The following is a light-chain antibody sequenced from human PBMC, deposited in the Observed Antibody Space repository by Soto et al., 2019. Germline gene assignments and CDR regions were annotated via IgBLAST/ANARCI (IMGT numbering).Light chain of an antibody. Sequence: QSALTQPASVSGSPGQSITISCTGTSNDIGAYNYVSWYQQHPGKAPKLMIYDVSNRPSGLSNRFSGSKSGNTASLTISGLQAEDEADYYCSSYTSSSLDVFGTGAKLTVL. V-gene: IGLV2-14*03. J-gene: IGLJ1*01. CDR1: SNDIGAYNY. CDR3: SSYTSSSLDV. CDR2: DVS.